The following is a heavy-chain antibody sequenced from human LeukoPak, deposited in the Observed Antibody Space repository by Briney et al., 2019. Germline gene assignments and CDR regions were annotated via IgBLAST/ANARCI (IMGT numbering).Heavy chain of an antibody. Sequence: GVSLRLSCAASGFTFSWYWMSWVRQAPGKGLEWVANIKEDGSIKYYVDSVKGRLTISRDNAKSSVYLQVNSLRAEDTALYYXXRIGYSSSSIDYWGQGTLVTVSS. CDR1: GFTFSWYW. D-gene: IGHD6-13*01. V-gene: IGHV3-7*01. J-gene: IGHJ4*02. CDR3: XRIGYSSSSIDY. CDR2: IKEDGSIK.